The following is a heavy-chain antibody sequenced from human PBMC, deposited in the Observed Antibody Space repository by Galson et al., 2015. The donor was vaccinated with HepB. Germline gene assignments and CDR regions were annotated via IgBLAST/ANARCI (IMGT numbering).Heavy chain of an antibody. CDR2: IKSKTDGGTT. V-gene: IGHV3-15*01. Sequence: SLRLSCAASGFTFRNAWMSWVRQAPGKGPEWVGHIKSKTDGGTTDYAAPVKGRFTISRDDSKNTLYLQMNSLKTEDTAVYYCTTDRMVIGYCSSTSCNAGSWIDPWGQGTLVTVSS. CDR1: GFTFRNAW. J-gene: IGHJ5*02. CDR3: TTDRMVIGYCSSTSCNAGSWIDP. D-gene: IGHD2-2*01.